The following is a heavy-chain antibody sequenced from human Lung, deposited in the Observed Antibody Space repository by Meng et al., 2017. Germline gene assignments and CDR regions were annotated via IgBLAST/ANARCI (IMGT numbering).Heavy chain of an antibody. CDR3: ARGPTTMAHDFDY. CDR2: INHSGST. J-gene: IGHJ4*02. V-gene: IGHV4-34*01. CDR1: GGSFSDYY. D-gene: IGHD4-11*01. Sequence: VQLQQWGAGLLKLSETLSLTGVVSGGSFSDYYWSWIRQPPGKGLEWIGEINHSGSTNYNPSLESRATISVDTSQNNLSLKLSSVTAADSAVYYCARGPTTMAHDFDYWGQGTLVTVSS.